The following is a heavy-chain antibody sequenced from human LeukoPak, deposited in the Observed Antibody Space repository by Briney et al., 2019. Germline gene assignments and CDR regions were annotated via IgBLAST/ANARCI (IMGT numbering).Heavy chain of an antibody. V-gene: IGHV4-34*01. CDR2: INHSGST. CDR3: ARGGGPDGAASY. J-gene: IGHJ4*02. D-gene: IGHD3-10*01. CDR1: GFTFSSYA. Sequence: PGGSLRLSCAASGFTFSSYAMSWVRQAPGKGLEWIGEINHSGSTNYNPSLKSRVTISVDTSKNQFSLKLSSVTAADTAVYYCARGGGPDGAASYWGQGTLVTVSS.